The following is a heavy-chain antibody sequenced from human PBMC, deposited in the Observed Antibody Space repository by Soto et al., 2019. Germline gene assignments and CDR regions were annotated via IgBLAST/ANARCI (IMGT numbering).Heavy chain of an antibody. CDR1: GDSISTYN. J-gene: IGHJ1*01. D-gene: IGHD3-10*01. CDR2: IYYSGVT. CDR3: ARDRGESGYPEYFQH. Sequence: SETLSLTCTVSGDSISTYNWGWIRQPPGKGLEWIGCIYYSGVTNYNPSLKSRVTISVDTPKNQLSLKLNSVTAADTAVYYCARDRGESGYPEYFQHWGQGTLVTVSS. V-gene: IGHV4-59*01.